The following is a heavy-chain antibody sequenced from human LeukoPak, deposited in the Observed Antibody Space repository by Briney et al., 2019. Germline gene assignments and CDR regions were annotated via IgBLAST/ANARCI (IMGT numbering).Heavy chain of an antibody. CDR2: IYYSGST. J-gene: IGHJ4*02. CDR1: GDSVSTYD. CDR3: ARHLPYQPIYY. Sequence: SETLSLTCTVSGDSVSTYDYSWIRQPPGKGLEWIGYIYYSGSTNYNPSLKSRLTISLDTSKNQFSLNLSSVTAADTAVYYCARHLPYQPIYYWGQGALVTVSS. V-gene: IGHV4-59*08. D-gene: IGHD2-2*01.